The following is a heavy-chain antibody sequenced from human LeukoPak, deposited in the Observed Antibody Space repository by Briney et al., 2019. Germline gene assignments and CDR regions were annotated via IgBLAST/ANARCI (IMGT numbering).Heavy chain of an antibody. V-gene: IGHV3-15*01. J-gene: IGHJ4*02. CDR1: GFTLSNAW. Sequence: GGSLRLSCAASGFTLSNAWMSWVRQAPGKGLEWVGRIKSKTDGGTTDYAAPVKGRFTISRDDSKNTLYLQMNSLKTEDTAVYYCTTSPVVVAATTDYWGEGTLVTVSS. CDR2: IKSKTDGGTT. CDR3: TTSPVVVAATTDY. D-gene: IGHD2-15*01.